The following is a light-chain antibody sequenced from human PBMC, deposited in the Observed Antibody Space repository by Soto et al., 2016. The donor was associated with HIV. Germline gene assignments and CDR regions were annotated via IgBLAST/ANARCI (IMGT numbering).Light chain of an antibody. CDR1: QDIFNY. CDR3: QKYNNDVT. V-gene: IGKV1-27*01. J-gene: IGKJ4*01. Sequence: DIQLTQSPSSLSASIGDTVSITCRASQDIFNYLAWYQQKPGEVPKLLIFAAISLHSGVPSRFSGRGSGTQFTLTISSLQPEDIGTYYCQKYNNDVTFGGGTK. CDR2: AAI.